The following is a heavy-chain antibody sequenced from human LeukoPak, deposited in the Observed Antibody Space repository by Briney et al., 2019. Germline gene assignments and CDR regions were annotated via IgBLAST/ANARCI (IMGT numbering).Heavy chain of an antibody. J-gene: IGHJ4*02. CDR2: IDDSGSGT. CDR3: ATIFDV. V-gene: IGHV3-74*01. Sequence: PGGSLRLSCGASGFTVTSNWIHWVRQAPGKGLVWVSRIDDSGSGTSYADSVKGRFTISRDTAKNTVYLQMNSLRVDDTAVYYCATIFDVWGQGTLVTVS. CDR1: GFTVTSNW.